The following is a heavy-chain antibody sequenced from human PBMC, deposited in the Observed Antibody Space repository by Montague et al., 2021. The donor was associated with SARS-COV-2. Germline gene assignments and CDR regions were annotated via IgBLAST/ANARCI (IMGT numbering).Heavy chain of an antibody. CDR2: ISISGST. J-gene: IGHJ4*02. Sequence: TLSLTCTVSGGSISSGSYYWSWIRQPAGKGLEWIGRISISGSTYYNPSLKSRVIISVDTSKNQFSLKLSSVTAADTAVYYCARDIALAGLFDYGGQVTLVTVSA. CDR3: ARDIALAGLFDY. CDR1: GGSISSGSYY. V-gene: IGHV4-61*02. D-gene: IGHD6-19*01.